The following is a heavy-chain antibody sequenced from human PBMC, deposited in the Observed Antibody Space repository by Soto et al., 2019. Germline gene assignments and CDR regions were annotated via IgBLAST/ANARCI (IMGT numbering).Heavy chain of an antibody. CDR3: ASLMLTATSVPRDWPDP. V-gene: IGHV3-23*01. CDR1: GLSFSNYA. Sequence: GGSLRLSCAASGLSFSNYAMSWVRQAPGKGLEWVSIISASGDYTYYADSVKGRFTISRDNSKNTMYMQMNNLRADDTAVYYCASLMLTATSVPRDWPDPWGQAILVTVSS. J-gene: IGHJ5*02. D-gene: IGHD2-15*01. CDR2: ISASGDYT.